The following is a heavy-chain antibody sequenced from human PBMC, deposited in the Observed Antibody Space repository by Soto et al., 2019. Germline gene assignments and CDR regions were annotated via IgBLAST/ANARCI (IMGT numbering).Heavy chain of an antibody. CDR1: GYTFTSYG. V-gene: IGHV1-18*01. Sequence: ASVKVSCKASGYTFTSYGISWVRQAPGQGPEWMGWISAYNGNTNYAQKLQGRVTMTTDTSTSTAYMELRSLRSDDTAVYYCARDLTMVRGVTSWFDPWGQGTLVTVSS. J-gene: IGHJ5*02. D-gene: IGHD3-10*01. CDR2: ISAYNGNT. CDR3: ARDLTMVRGVTSWFDP.